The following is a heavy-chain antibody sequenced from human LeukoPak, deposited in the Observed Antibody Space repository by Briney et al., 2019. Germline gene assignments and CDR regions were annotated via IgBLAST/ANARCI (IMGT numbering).Heavy chain of an antibody. J-gene: IGHJ6*03. CDR1: GFTFGDYA. CDR3: ARASSSSWPPYYYYYMDV. V-gene: IGHV3-21*01. CDR2: ISSSSSYI. D-gene: IGHD6-13*01. Sequence: GGSLRLSCTASGFTFGDYAMSWFRQAPGKGLEWVSSISSSSSYICYADSVKGRFTISRDNAKNSLYLQMNSLRAEDTAVYYCARASSSSWPPYYYYYMDVWGKGTTVTVSS.